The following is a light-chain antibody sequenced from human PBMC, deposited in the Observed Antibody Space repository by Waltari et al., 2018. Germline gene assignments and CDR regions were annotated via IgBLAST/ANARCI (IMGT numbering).Light chain of an antibody. J-gene: IGKJ4*01. V-gene: IGKV1-9*01. Sequence: DIQLTQSPSFLSASVADRVTITCRASQGIATFLTWYQLKPGKAPELLIYDASTLQTGVPSRFSASGSGTDFTLTISSLQPEDFATYYCQQFNTFPLTFGGGTKVEVK. CDR2: DAS. CDR1: QGIATF. CDR3: QQFNTFPLT.